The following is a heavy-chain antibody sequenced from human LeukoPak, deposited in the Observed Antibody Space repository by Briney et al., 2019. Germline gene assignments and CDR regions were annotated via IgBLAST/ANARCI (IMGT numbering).Heavy chain of an antibody. J-gene: IGHJ3*02. V-gene: IGHV3-15*01. CDR2: IKSKTEGGTT. CDR3: TTLAINWGSHDAFDI. CDR1: GLTFSNVW. Sequence: GGSLRLSCAASGLTFSNVWMNWVRQPPGKGLEWVGRIKSKTEGGTTDYAAPVKGRFTNSRDDSRKNLYLQMNSLKTEDTAVYYCTTLAINWGSHDAFDIWGQGTMVTVSS. D-gene: IGHD7-27*01.